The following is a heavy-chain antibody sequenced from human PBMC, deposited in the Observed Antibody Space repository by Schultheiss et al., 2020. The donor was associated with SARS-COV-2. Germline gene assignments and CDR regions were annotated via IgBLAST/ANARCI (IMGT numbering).Heavy chain of an antibody. Sequence: SETLSLTCNVSSGSVSSGSYYWSWIRQPAGKGLEWIGRIYTSGSTNYNPSLKSRVTMSVDTSKNQFSLKLSSVTAADTAVYYCAREIYSGYDLFDYWGQGTLVTVSS. J-gene: IGHJ4*02. CDR3: AREIYSGYDLFDY. D-gene: IGHD5-12*01. CDR2: IYTSGST. V-gene: IGHV4-61*02. CDR1: SGSVSSGSYY.